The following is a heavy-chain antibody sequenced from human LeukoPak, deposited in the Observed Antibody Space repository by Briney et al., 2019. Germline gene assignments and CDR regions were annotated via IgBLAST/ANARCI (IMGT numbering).Heavy chain of an antibody. Sequence: GESLKISCKGSGYSFTSYRISWVHQMPGKGLEWMGRIDPSDSYTNYSPSFQGHVTISADKSISTAYLQWSSLKASDTAMYYCARQVQLGDYFDYWGQGTLVTVSS. D-gene: IGHD1-1*01. CDR2: IDPSDSYT. CDR1: GYSFTSYR. CDR3: ARQVQLGDYFDY. J-gene: IGHJ4*02. V-gene: IGHV5-10-1*01.